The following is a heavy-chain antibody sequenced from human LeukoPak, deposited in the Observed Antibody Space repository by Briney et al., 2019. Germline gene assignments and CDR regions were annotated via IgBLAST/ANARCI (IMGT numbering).Heavy chain of an antibody. Sequence: ASVKVSCKASGYTFTGYYMHWVRQAPGQGLEWMGWINGNSGDKKYAQKFQGRVTMTRDTSISTAYMELSRLGSDDTAMYYCAREISGYSDYWGQGTLVTVSS. CDR2: INGNSGDK. CDR3: AREISGYSDY. D-gene: IGHD3-22*01. V-gene: IGHV1-2*02. CDR1: GYTFTGYY. J-gene: IGHJ4*02.